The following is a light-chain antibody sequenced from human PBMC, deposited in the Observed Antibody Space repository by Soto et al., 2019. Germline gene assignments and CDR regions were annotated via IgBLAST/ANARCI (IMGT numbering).Light chain of an antibody. J-gene: IGKJ1*01. CDR3: QQSYSTPT. CDR1: QNINNY. Sequence: DIQMTQAPSSLSASVGDRVTITCQASQNINNYLNWYQQKPGRAPKLLIYDASNLEAGVPSRFRGSGSGTDFTFTISRLQPEDIATYYCQQSYSTPTFGQGTKVDIK. V-gene: IGKV1-33*01. CDR2: DAS.